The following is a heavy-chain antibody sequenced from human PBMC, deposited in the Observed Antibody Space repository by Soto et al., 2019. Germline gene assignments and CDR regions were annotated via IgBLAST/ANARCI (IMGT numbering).Heavy chain of an antibody. CDR3: AKDLGIAVSARRAFDI. J-gene: IGHJ3*02. Sequence: SEXLSLTCDVSGASISNDNWWSWVRQPPGKVLECIGEIYHSGSTNYNPSLKSRVTISVDKSKNQFSLKLSSVTAADTAVYYCAKDLGIAVSARRAFDIWGQGSMVTVSS. V-gene: IGHV4-4*02. D-gene: IGHD6-19*01. CDR2: IYHSGST. CDR1: GASISNDNW.